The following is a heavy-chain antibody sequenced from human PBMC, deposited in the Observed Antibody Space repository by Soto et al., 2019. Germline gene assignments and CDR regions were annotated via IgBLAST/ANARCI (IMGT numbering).Heavy chain of an antibody. D-gene: IGHD4-17*01. V-gene: IGHV3-30-3*01. CDR1: GFTFSSYA. CDR3: AREGGYGYFDY. Sequence: GGSLRLSCAASGFTFSSYAMHWVRQAPGKGLEWVAVISYDGSNKYCADSVKGRFTISRDNSKNTLYLQMNSLRAEDTAVYYCAREGGYGYFDYWGQGTLVTVSS. J-gene: IGHJ4*02. CDR2: ISYDGSNK.